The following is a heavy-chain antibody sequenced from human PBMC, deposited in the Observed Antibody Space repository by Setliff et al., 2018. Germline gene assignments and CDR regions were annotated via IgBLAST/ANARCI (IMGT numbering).Heavy chain of an antibody. CDR2: INTNTGNP. J-gene: IGHJ6*03. D-gene: IGHD4-4*01. CDR1: GYTFSSYA. CDR3: ARASRIGTTVWKGDYYMDV. V-gene: IGHV7-4-1*02. Sequence: VASVKVSCKASGYTFSSYAMGWMRQAPGQRLEWMGWINTNTGNPSYAQDFTGRLVFSLDTSVSTAYLQISSLKAEDSAVYYCARASRIGTTVWKGDYYMDVWGKGTTVTVSS.